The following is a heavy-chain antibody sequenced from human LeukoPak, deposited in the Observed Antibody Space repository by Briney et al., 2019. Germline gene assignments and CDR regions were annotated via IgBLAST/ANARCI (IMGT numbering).Heavy chain of an antibody. V-gene: IGHV3-30*18. CDR3: AKGEDDSSGYYLMGFDY. Sequence: PGGSLRLSCAASGFTFSSYGMHWVRQAPGKGLEWVAVISYDGSNKYFADSVKGRFTISRDNSKNTLYLQMNSLRVEDTAVYYCAKGEDDSSGYYLMGFDYWGQGTLVTVSS. D-gene: IGHD3-22*01. CDR2: ISYDGSNK. J-gene: IGHJ4*02. CDR1: GFTFSSYG.